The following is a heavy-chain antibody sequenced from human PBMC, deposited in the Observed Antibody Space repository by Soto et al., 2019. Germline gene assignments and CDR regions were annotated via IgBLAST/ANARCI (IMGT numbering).Heavy chain of an antibody. V-gene: IGHV3-48*02. CDR1: WFTFKRYI. D-gene: IGHD2-2*03. Sequence: GGFLRLACAASWFTFKRYIINWIRPAPGKGMVWVTYISSSSSTIYYADSVKGRFTISRDNAKNPLYLQMNSLRDEDTAVYYCARGILDIVLVPAGLGWFDPWGQGTLVTVSS. CDR3: ARGILDIVLVPAGLGWFDP. CDR2: ISSSSSTI. J-gene: IGHJ5*02.